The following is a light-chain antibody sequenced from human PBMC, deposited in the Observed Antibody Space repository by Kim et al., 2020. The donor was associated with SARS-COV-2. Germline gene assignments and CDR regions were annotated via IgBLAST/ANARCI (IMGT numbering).Light chain of an antibody. CDR2: WAS. J-gene: IGKJ2*01. Sequence: DIVMTQSPDSLAVSLGERATINCKSSQSVLYNSNNKNYLAWYQQKPGQPPKLLIYWASTRESGVPDRFSGSGSGTDFTLAISSLQAEDVAVYSCQQYYGTPYTFGQGTKLEIK. V-gene: IGKV4-1*01. CDR3: QQYYGTPYT. CDR1: QSVLYNSNNKNY.